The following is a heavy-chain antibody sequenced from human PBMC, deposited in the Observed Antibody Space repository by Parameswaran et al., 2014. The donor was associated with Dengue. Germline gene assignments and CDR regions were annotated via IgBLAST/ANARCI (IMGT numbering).Heavy chain of an antibody. J-gene: IGHJ4*02. D-gene: IGHD3-3*01. Sequence: VRQMPGKGLEWVAVIWYDGSNKYYADSVKGRFTISRDNSKNTLYLQMNSLRAEDTAVYYCARDLGYDFWSGYYGYWGQGTLVTVSS. CDR3: ARDLGYDFWSGYYGY. CDR2: IWYDGSNK. V-gene: IGHV3-33*01.